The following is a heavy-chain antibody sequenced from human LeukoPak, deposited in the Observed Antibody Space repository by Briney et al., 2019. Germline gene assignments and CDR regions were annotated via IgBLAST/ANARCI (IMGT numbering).Heavy chain of an antibody. CDR2: ISSSGGTT. Sequence: PGGSLRLSCAASGFTFSTYGMSWVRQAPGKGLEWFSTISSSGGTTYYADSVKGRFTISRDNSKNTLYLQMNSLRAEDTAVYYCAKRGPSGKYFDYWGQGTLVTVSS. J-gene: IGHJ4*02. D-gene: IGHD1-26*01. CDR1: GFTFSTYG. V-gene: IGHV3-23*01. CDR3: AKRGPSGKYFDY.